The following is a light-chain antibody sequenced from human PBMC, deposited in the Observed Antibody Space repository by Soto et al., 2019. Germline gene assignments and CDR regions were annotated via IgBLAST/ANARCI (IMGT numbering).Light chain of an antibody. Sequence: EIGLTQSPGTLSLSPGERATLSCRASQRVRSYLAWYQQKRGQAPRRVIYDASNRATGIPARFSGSVSGTDFTLTISSLVAKAFARYYCQQRSSGPQVTFCQGTRLEI. V-gene: IGKV3-11*01. CDR3: QQRSSGPQVT. CDR2: DAS. J-gene: IGKJ5*01. CDR1: QRVRSY.